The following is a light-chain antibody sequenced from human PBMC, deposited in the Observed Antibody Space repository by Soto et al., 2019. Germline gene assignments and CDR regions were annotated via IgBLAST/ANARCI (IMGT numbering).Light chain of an antibody. CDR2: GNS. Sequence: QAVVTQPPSVSGAPGQRVTISCTGSSSNIGAGYDVHWYQQLPGTAPKLLIYGNSNRPSGVPDRFSGSKSGTSDSLAITGLQAEDQADYYCQSYDSSLSAYVFGTGTNVTVL. CDR1: SSNIGAGYD. V-gene: IGLV1-40*01. CDR3: QSYDSSLSAYV. J-gene: IGLJ1*01.